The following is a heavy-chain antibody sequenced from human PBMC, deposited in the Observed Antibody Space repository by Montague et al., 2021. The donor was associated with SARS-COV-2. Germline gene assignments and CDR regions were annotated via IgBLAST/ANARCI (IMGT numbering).Heavy chain of an antibody. CDR1: GYTLTELS. V-gene: IGHV1-24*01. D-gene: IGHD6-13*01. J-gene: IGHJ4*02. CDR2: FDPEDGET. CDR3: ATKAIAAAGTLGGYDY. Sequence: SAKVSCKVSGYTLTELSMHWVRQAPGKGLEWMGGFDPEDGETIYAQKFQGRVTMTGDTSTDTAYMELSSLRSEDTALYYCATKAIAAAGTLGGYDYWGQGTLVTASS.